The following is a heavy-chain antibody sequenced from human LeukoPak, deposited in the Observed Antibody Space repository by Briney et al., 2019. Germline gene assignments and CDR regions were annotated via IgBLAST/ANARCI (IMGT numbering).Heavy chain of an antibody. J-gene: IGHJ4*02. Sequence: ASVXVSCKASGYTFTSYGISWVRQAPGQGLEWMGWISAYNGNTNYAQKLQGRVTMTTDTSTSTAYMELRSLRSDDTAVYYCAKGSSTTCPCYRDYWGQGTLVTVSS. D-gene: IGHD2-2*01. CDR2: ISAYNGNT. CDR3: AKGSSTTCPCYRDY. V-gene: IGHV1-18*01. CDR1: GYTFTSYG.